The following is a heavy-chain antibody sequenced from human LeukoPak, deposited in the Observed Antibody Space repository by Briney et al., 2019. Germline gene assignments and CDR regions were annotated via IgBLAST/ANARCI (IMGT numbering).Heavy chain of an antibody. J-gene: IGHJ4*02. CDR1: GYSISSSNY. D-gene: IGHD4-17*01. CDR2: IYYSGGT. V-gene: IGHV4-28*01. CDR3: AAEYEYGDHDY. Sequence: SETLSLTCAVSGYSISSSNYWGWIRQPPGKGLEWIGYIYYSGGTFYNPSLKSRVTMSVDTSKNHFSPKLSSVTAVDTAMYYCAAEYEYGDHDYWGQGTLVTVSS.